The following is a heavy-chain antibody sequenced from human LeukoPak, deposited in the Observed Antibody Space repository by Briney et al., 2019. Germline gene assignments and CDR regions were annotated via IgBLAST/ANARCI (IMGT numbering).Heavy chain of an antibody. CDR3: ARALTTLTYEGY. J-gene: IGHJ4*02. Sequence: GGSLRLSCTASGFTFSSYAMSWVRQAPGKGLEWVSSISGSNSYIFYADSVKGRFTVSRDNAKDSLYLQMNSLRAEDTAVYYCARALTTLTYEGYWGQGTLVTVSS. V-gene: IGHV3-21*01. CDR2: ISGSNSYI. D-gene: IGHD1-1*01. CDR1: GFTFSSYA.